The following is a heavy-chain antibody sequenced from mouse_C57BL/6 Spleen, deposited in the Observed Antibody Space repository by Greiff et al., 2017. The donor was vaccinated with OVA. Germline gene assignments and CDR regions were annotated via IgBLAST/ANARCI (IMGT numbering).Heavy chain of an antibody. V-gene: IGHV1-52*01. D-gene: IGHD1-1*01. Sequence: QVQLQQPGAELVRPGSSVKLSCKASGYTFTSYWMHWVKQRPIQGLEWIGNIDPSDSETHYNQKFKDKATLTVDKSSSTAYMQLSSLTSEDSAVYYCATITTVVPLDYWGQGTTLTVSS. CDR3: ATITTVVPLDY. CDR1: GYTFTSYW. J-gene: IGHJ2*01. CDR2: IDPSDSET.